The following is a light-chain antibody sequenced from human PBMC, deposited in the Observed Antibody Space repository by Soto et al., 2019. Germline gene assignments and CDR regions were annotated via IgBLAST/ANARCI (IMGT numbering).Light chain of an antibody. J-gene: IGKJ2*01. CDR3: MQSLQTPIT. V-gene: IGKV2-28*01. CDR2: WCS. Sequence: DIVMTQSPLSLPVTPGEPASLSCRSSQSLLHSNGYNYVDWYLQKPGQSPQLLIYWCSNRASEVPDRFSGSGSGTNFTLKVRRVEGKYVGVYYCMQSLQTPITFGQGTKLEIQ. CDR1: QSLLHSNGYNY.